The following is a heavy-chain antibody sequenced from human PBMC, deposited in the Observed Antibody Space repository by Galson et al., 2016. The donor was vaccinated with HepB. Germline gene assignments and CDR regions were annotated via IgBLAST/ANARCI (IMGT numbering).Heavy chain of an antibody. CDR3: ARTQRNGDELDY. CDR1: GFTVSSNY. CDR2: IYSGGST. D-gene: IGHD4-17*01. J-gene: IGHJ4*02. V-gene: IGHV3-66*01. Sequence: SLRLSCAASGFTVSSNYMSWVRQAPGKGLEWVSVIYSGGSTYCADSVKGRFTISRDNSKNTLYLQMNSLSAEDTAVYYCARTQRNGDELDYWGQGTLVTVSS.